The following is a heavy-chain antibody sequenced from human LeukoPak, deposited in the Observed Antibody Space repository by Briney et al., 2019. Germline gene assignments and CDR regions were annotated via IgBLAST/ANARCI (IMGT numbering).Heavy chain of an antibody. CDR3: ARDWGFGFGEFRFDY. J-gene: IGHJ4*02. V-gene: IGHV4-38-2*02. Sequence: SETLSLTCAVSGYSITSGYYWAWIRQPPGKGLEWIGNIYHSGSTYYNASLKSRVTISVDTSKNQFSLKLSSVTAADTAVYYCARDWGFGFGEFRFDYWGQGTLVTVSS. D-gene: IGHD3-10*01. CDR1: GYSITSGYY. CDR2: IYHSGST.